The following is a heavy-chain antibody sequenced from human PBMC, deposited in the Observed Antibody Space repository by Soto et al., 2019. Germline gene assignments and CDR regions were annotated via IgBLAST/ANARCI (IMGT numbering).Heavy chain of an antibody. Sequence: EVQLLESGGGLVQPGGSLRLSCAASGFTFSMFAMTWVRQAPGKGLEWVSAISGSGVRTYYADSVKGRFTISRDNSKNTLSLQMINLRAEDTAVYFCAKEGAWRLNYYYYYMDVWGKGTTVTVSS. V-gene: IGHV3-23*01. CDR1: GFTFSMFA. J-gene: IGHJ6*03. CDR2: ISGSGVRT. D-gene: IGHD3-3*01. CDR3: AKEGAWRLNYYYYYMDV.